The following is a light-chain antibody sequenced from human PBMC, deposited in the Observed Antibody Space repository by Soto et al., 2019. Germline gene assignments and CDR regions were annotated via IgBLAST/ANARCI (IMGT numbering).Light chain of an antibody. CDR2: DAS. Sequence: EIVLTQSPATLSLSPGGRATLSCRASQSVSNYLAWYQQKPGQAPRLLIYDASNRATGIPARFSGSGSATDFTLTISSVVPEYFAVYYCQPRRTFGQGTKLEI. V-gene: IGKV3-11*01. J-gene: IGKJ2*01. CDR1: QSVSNY. CDR3: QPRRT.